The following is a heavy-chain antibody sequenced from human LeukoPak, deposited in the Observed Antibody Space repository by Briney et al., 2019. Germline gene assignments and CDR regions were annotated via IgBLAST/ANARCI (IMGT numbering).Heavy chain of an antibody. J-gene: IGHJ5*02. CDR1: GFIVSSNH. CDR3: ARDSPGTTFDH. V-gene: IGHV3-7*01. Sequence: GGSLRLSCAVSGFIVSSNHMNWVRQAPGKGMEWVGQIKGDGSEKYYADSVKGRFTISRDNARNSVYLHMNSLRAEDTAVYYCARDSPGTTFDHWGQGTLVTVSS. D-gene: IGHD1-7*01. CDR2: IKGDGSEK.